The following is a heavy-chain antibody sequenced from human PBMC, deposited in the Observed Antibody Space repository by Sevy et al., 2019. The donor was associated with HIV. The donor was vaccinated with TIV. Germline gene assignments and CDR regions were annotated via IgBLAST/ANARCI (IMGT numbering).Heavy chain of an antibody. V-gene: IGHV1-69*13. D-gene: IGHD6-13*01. Sequence: ASVKVSCKASGGTFSSYAISWVRQAPGQGLEWMGGIIPIFGTANYAQKFQGRVTITAEESTSTAYMELSSLRSEDTAVYYCARGEGSSSWPFYYYYYMDVWGKGTTVTVSS. J-gene: IGHJ6*03. CDR3: ARGEGSSSWPFYYYYYMDV. CDR2: IIPIFGTA. CDR1: GGTFSSYA.